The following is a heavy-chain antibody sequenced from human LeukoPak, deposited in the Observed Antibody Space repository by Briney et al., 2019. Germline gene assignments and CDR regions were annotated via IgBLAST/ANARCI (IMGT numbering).Heavy chain of an antibody. CDR1: GGSISSYY. CDR2: IYYSGST. V-gene: IGHV4-59*08. D-gene: IGHD5-18*01. Sequence: SETLSLTCTVSGGSISSYYWSWIRQPPGKGLEWIGYIYYSGSTNYNPSLKSRVTISVDTSKNQFSLKLSSVTAADTAVYYCARMGVQLWSLAKGWYYYYYMDVWGKGTTVTISS. CDR3: ARMGVQLWSLAKGWYYYYYMDV. J-gene: IGHJ6*03.